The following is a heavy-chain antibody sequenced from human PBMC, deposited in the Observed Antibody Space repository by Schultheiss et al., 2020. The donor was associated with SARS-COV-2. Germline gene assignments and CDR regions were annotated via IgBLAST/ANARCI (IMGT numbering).Heavy chain of an antibody. Sequence: GGSLRLSCAASGFTFSSYWMHWVRQAPGKGLEWVSLIYSGGSTYYADSVKGRFTISRDNSKNTLYLQMNSLRDEDTAVYFCVRQGRAWYSDTWGQGTLVTVSS. V-gene: IGHV3-66*04. CDR1: GFTFSSYW. D-gene: IGHD6-19*01. CDR2: IYSGGST. J-gene: IGHJ5*02. CDR3: VRQGRAWYSDT.